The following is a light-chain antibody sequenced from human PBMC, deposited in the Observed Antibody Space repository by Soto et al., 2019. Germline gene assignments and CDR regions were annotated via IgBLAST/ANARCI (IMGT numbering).Light chain of an antibody. CDR1: SSNVGSNN. Sequence: QSVLTQPPSVSGTPGQRVTISCSGSSSNVGSNNVNWYQQVPGTAPKLLIHVNDQRASGVPDRFSGSKSGTSASLAISGLQSEDEADYYCAAWDVTPNVFYVFGTGTKLTVL. V-gene: IGLV1-44*01. CDR2: VND. J-gene: IGLJ1*01. CDR3: AAWDVTPNVFYV.